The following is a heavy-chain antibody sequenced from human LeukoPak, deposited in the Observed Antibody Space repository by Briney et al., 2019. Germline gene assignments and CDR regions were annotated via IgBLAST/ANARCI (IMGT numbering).Heavy chain of an antibody. J-gene: IGHJ3*02. CDR2: IYYSGST. CDR1: GGSISSYY. D-gene: IGHD1-26*01. V-gene: IGHV4-59*12. CDR3: ARTNPGYSGSYSAYAFDI. Sequence: SETLSLTCTVSGGSISSYYWSWIRQPPGKGLEWIGYIYYSGSTNYNPSLKSRVTISVDASKSQFSLKLSSVTAADTAVYYCARTNPGYSGSYSAYAFDIWGQGTMVTVSS.